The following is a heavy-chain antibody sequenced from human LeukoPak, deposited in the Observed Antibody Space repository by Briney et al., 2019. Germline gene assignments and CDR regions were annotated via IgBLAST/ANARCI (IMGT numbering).Heavy chain of an antibody. CDR1: GCTFTLYW. CDR3: ARLYGFAEFLYMDV. J-gene: IGHJ6*03. D-gene: IGHD3-10*01. CDR2: IKQDGSEE. V-gene: IGHV3-7*01. Sequence: GGSLRLTCAASGCTFTLYWMTWVRQAPGKGLEWVASIKQDGSEEYYMDSVKGRFTISRDNAKNSLSLQMNSLRAADTAVYYCARLYGFAEFLYMDVWGKGTTVTVSS.